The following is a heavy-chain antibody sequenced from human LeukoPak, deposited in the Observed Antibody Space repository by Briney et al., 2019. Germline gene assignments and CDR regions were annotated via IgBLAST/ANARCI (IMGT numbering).Heavy chain of an antibody. CDR2: IYYSGST. Sequence: SETLSLTCTVSGGSISSGDYYWSWIRQPPGTGLEWIGYIYYSGSTYYNPSLKSRVTISVDTSKNQFSLKLSSVTAADTAVYYCARDIVVVPAATKQLRYYYYYGMDVWGQGTTVTVSS. J-gene: IGHJ6*02. V-gene: IGHV4-30-4*01. D-gene: IGHD2-2*01. CDR3: ARDIVVVPAATKQLRYYYYYGMDV. CDR1: GGSISSGDYY.